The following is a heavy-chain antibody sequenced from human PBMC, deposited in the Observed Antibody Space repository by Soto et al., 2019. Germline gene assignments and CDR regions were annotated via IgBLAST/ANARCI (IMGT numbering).Heavy chain of an antibody. D-gene: IGHD3-22*01. Sequence: GESLKISCQVSGYKFTTYWISWVRQMPGKGLEWMGRIYPSDSYSMYSTSFQGHVTISTDKSISTAYLQWSSLRASDTAIYYCASHPRRYSDSHDWSVYWGQGTPVTVSS. CDR2: IYPSDSYS. J-gene: IGHJ4*02. CDR1: GYKFTTYW. CDR3: ASHPRRYSDSHDWSVY. V-gene: IGHV5-10-1*01.